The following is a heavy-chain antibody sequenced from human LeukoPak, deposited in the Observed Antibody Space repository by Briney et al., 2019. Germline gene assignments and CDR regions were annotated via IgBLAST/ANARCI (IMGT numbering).Heavy chain of an antibody. D-gene: IGHD3-10*01. Sequence: GGSLRLSCAASGFTFSSYAMSWVRQAPGKGLEWVSAISGSGGSTCYADSVKGRFTISRDNSKNTLYLQMNSLRAEDTAVYYCAKDREWYGSGSYLWKDRGQGTLVTVSS. J-gene: IGHJ4*02. CDR3: AKDREWYGSGSYLWKD. V-gene: IGHV3-23*01. CDR1: GFTFSSYA. CDR2: ISGSGGST.